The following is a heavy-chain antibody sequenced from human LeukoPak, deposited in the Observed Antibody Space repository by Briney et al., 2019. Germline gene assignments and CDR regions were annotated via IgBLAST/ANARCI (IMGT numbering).Heavy chain of an antibody. D-gene: IGHD5-24*01. CDR1: GFTFSSYE. CDR2: IKQDGSEK. Sequence: QAGGSLRLSCAASGFTFSSYEMNWVRQAPGKGLEWVANIKQDGSEKYYVDSVKGRFTISRDNAKNSLYLQMNSLRAEDTAVYYCARTPPNYSGDASDIWGQGTMVTVSS. V-gene: IGHV3-7*01. J-gene: IGHJ3*02. CDR3: ARTPPNYSGDASDI.